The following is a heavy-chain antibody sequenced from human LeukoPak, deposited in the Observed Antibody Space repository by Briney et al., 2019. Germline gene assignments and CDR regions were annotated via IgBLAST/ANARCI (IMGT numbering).Heavy chain of an antibody. J-gene: IGHJ4*02. V-gene: IGHV3-23*01. CDR3: AKAFTDWDDYGDICYFDY. CDR1: GFTFSSYA. CDR2: ISGSGGST. Sequence: GGSLRLSCAASGFTFSSYAMSWVRQAPGKGLEWVSAISGSGGSTYYADSVKGRFTISRDNSKNTLYLQMNSLRAEDTAVYYCAKAFTDWDDYGDICYFDYWGQGTLVTVSS. D-gene: IGHD4-17*01.